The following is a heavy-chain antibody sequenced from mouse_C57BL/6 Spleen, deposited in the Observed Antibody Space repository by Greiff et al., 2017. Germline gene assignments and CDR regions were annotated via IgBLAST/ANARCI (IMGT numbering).Heavy chain of an antibody. CDR1: GYTFTDYY. CDR2: IYPGSGNT. Sequence: VQLQQSGAELVRPGASVKLSCKASGYTFTDYYINWVKQRPGPGLEWIARIYPGSGNTYYNEKFKGKATLTAEKSSSTAYMQLSSLTSEDSAVYFCAREGDYDYDGDYAMDYWGQGTSVTVSS. D-gene: IGHD2-4*01. J-gene: IGHJ4*01. CDR3: AREGDYDYDGDYAMDY. V-gene: IGHV1-76*01.